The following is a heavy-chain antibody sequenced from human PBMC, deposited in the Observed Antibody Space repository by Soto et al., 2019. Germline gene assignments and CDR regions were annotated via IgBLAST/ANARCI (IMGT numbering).Heavy chain of an antibody. V-gene: IGHV3-74*01. CDR3: ARVGDRSASEFDI. CDR2: INADGSSA. D-gene: IGHD2-21*01. J-gene: IGHJ3*02. Sequence: GGSLRLSCAASGFIFSSYWMHWVRQAPGKGLVWVSRINADGSSASYADSVKGRFTISRDNAKNTQYLQMNSLRAEDAAVYYCARVGDRSASEFDIWGQGTMVTVSS. CDR1: GFIFSSYW.